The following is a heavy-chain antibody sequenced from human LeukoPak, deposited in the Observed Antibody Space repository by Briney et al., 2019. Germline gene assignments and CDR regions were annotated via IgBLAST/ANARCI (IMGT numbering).Heavy chain of an antibody. D-gene: IGHD6-6*01. Sequence: SQTLSLTCTASGGSISSGSYYWSWIRQPAGKGLEWIGRIYTSGSTNYNPSLKSRVTISVDTSKNQFSLKLSSVTAADTAVYYCARDAGLAARRFYMDVWGKGTTVTVSS. V-gene: IGHV4-61*02. CDR2: IYTSGST. CDR3: ARDAGLAARRFYMDV. J-gene: IGHJ6*03. CDR1: GGSISSGSYY.